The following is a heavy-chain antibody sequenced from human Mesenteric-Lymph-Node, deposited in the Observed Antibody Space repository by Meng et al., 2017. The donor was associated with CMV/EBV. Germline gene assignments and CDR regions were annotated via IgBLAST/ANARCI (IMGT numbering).Heavy chain of an antibody. V-gene: IGHV3-15*01. CDR1: GFTFNNAW. CDR2: IKSQADGGST. Sequence: GESLKISCAASGFTFNNAWMNWVRQAPGKGLQWVGRIKSQADGGSTGYDASVKGRVTISRDDSKNTLYLQMNSLKTEDTALYYCATKIFDYWGQGTLVTVSS. J-gene: IGHJ4*02. CDR3: ATKIFDY.